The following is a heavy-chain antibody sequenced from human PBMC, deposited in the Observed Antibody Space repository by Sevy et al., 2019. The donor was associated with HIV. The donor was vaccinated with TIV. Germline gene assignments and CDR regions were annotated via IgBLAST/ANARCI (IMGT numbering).Heavy chain of an antibody. CDR3: ARDNGGRYGMDV. V-gene: IGHV3-53*01. Sequence: GESLKISCAVSGLPVSSTYMSWVRQAPGKGLEWVSVVYSGGNTYYGESVKGRFTISRDTSQNTVYLQMNSLRAEDTAVYYCARDNGGRYGMDVWGQGTTVTVSS. CDR1: GLPVSSTY. CDR2: VYSGGNT. D-gene: IGHD2-8*01. J-gene: IGHJ6*02.